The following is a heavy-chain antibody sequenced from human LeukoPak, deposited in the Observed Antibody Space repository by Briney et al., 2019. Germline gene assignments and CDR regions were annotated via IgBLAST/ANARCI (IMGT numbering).Heavy chain of an antibody. CDR2: ISSSSSYI. CDR3: ARDLTEARRWLRELFCPLYALDP. CDR1: GFTFSSYS. V-gene: IGHV3-21*01. Sequence: PGGSLRLSCAASGFTFSSYSMNWVRQAPGKGLEWVSSISSSSSYIYYADSVKGRFTIFRDNAKNSLYLQMNSLRAEDTAVYYCARDLTEARRWLRELFCPLYALDPWGQGTLVTVSS. J-gene: IGHJ5*02. D-gene: IGHD3-10*01.